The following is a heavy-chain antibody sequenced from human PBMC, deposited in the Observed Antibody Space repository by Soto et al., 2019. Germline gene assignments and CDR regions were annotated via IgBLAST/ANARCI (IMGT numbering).Heavy chain of an antibody. CDR2: VFYSGAT. D-gene: IGHD2-15*01. CDR1: GGSISSYY. Sequence: QVQLQESGPGLVKPSETLSLTCTVSGGSISSYYWSWIRQSPGKGLEWIGYVFYSGATNYHPSFTSXXTXSXXTSKSQFSLTLSSVPAADTALYYCARGPTRYYFDYWGQGTLVTVSS. V-gene: IGHV4-59*01. CDR3: ARGPTRYYFDY. J-gene: IGHJ4*02.